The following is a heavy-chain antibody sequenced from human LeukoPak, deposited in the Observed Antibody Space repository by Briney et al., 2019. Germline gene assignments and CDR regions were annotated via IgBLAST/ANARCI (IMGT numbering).Heavy chain of an antibody. D-gene: IGHD3-9*01. Sequence: PGGSLRLSCAASGFTFSHYDMHWVRQAPGKGLEWVAVISYDGSNKYYADSVKGRFTISRDNSKNTLYVQMNSLRAEDTAVYYCAKDVLRAYYDILTGYSRFDYWGQGTLVTVSS. J-gene: IGHJ4*02. CDR1: GFTFSHYD. CDR2: ISYDGSNK. CDR3: AKDVLRAYYDILTGYSRFDY. V-gene: IGHV3-30*18.